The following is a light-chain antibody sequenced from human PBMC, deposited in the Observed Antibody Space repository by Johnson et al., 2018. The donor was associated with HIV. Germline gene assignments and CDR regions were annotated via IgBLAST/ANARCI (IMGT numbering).Light chain of an antibody. CDR3: GPWDSSLSGYV. V-gene: IGLV1-51*02. Sequence: HSVLTQPPSVSAAPGQKVTISCFGSDSNIGNNYVSWYQQLPGTAPKLLIYENNKRPSGIPDRFSGSKSGTSATLGITGLQPGDEADYYCGPWDSSLSGYVFGTGTKVTVL. J-gene: IGLJ1*01. CDR2: ENN. CDR1: DSNIGNNY.